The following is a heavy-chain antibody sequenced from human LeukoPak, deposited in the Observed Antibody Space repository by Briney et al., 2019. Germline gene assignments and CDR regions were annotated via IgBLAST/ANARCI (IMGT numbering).Heavy chain of an antibody. D-gene: IGHD4-17*01. Sequence: SQTLSLTCTVSGGSISSGSYYWSWIRQPAGKGLEWIGRIYTSGSTNYNPSLKSRVTISVDTSKNQFSLKLSSVTAADTAMYYCARDVGASYYYYYMDVWGKGTTVTVSS. CDR3: ARDVGASYYYYYMDV. CDR2: IYTSGST. J-gene: IGHJ6*03. V-gene: IGHV4-61*02. CDR1: GGSISSGSYY.